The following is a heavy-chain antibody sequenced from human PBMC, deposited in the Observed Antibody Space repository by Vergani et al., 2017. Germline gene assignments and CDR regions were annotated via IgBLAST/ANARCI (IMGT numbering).Heavy chain of an antibody. V-gene: IGHV1-69*01. D-gene: IGHD2-2*01. CDR1: GGTFSSYA. CDR2: IIPIFGTA. J-gene: IGHJ4*02. Sequence: QVQLVQSGAEVKKPGSSVKVSCKASGGTFSSYAISWVRQAPGQGLEWMGGIIPIFGTAKYAQKFQGRVTITADESTSTAYMELSSLRSEDTAVYYCARADRDIVVVPAAFYFDYWGQGTLVTGSS. CDR3: ARADRDIVVVPAAFYFDY.